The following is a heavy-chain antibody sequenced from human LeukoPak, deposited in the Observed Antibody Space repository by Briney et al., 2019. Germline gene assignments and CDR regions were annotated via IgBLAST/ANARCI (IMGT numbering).Heavy chain of an antibody. CDR2: ISPIFGTA. D-gene: IGHD1-26*01. Sequence: SVKVSCKASGGTFSSYAISWVRQAPGQGIEWMGGISPIFGTANYAQKFQGRVTITADESTSTAYMELSSLRSEDTAVYYCAREGVDSGSYYFDYWGQGTLVTVSA. V-gene: IGHV1-69*01. CDR3: AREGVDSGSYYFDY. J-gene: IGHJ4*02. CDR1: GGTFSSYA.